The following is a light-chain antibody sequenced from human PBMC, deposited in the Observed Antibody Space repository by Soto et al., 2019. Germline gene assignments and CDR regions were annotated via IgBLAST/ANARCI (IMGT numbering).Light chain of an antibody. J-gene: IGKJ1*01. CDR2: AAS. CDR1: QAISNY. Sequence: DIQMTQSPSSLSAYVGDRVTITCRASQAISNYLAWYQQKPGKVPKLLIYAASTLQSGVPSRFSGSGSGTDFNLTISSLQHEDVATYYCQKYNIAPWTFGQGNKVEIK. V-gene: IGKV1-27*01. CDR3: QKYNIAPWT.